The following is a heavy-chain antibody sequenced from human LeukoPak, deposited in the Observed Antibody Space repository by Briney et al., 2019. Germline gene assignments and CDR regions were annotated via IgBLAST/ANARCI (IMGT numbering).Heavy chain of an antibody. V-gene: IGHV1-8*03. D-gene: IGHD3-22*01. Sequence: ASVKVSCKASGYTFTSYDTNWVRQATGQGLEWMGWMNPNSGNTGYAQKFQGRITITRNTSIRTAYMELSSLRSEDTAVYYCARLFQRNELNYYDSSGYSLGYWGQGTLVTVSS. CDR1: GYTFTSYD. J-gene: IGHJ4*02. CDR3: ARLFQRNELNYYDSSGYSLGY. CDR2: MNPNSGNT.